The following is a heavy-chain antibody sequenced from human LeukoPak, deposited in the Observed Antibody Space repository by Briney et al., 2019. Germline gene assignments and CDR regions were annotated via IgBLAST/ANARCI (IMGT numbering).Heavy chain of an antibody. J-gene: IGHJ4*02. D-gene: IGHD1-26*01. V-gene: IGHV3-11*04. CDR1: GFTFSDYY. Sequence: GGSLRLSCAASGFTFSDYYMSWVRQAPGKGLEWVSYITNSGSPLYYADSVKGRFTISRDNAKNSLYLQMNSLRAEDTAVYYCARGAIVGANFDYWGQGTLVSVSS. CDR3: ARGAIVGANFDY. CDR2: ITNSGSPL.